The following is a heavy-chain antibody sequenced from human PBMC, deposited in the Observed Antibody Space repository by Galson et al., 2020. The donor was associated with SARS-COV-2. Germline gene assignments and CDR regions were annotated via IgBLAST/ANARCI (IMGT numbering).Heavy chain of an antibody. CDR1: GFTFSSYS. CDR3: ARDKNDAFDI. V-gene: IGHV3-21*01. Sequence: GGSLRLSCAASGFTFSSYSMNWVRQAPGKGLEWVSSISSSSSYIYYADSVKGRFTISRDNAKNSLYLQMNSMRAEETAVSYCARDKNDAFDIWGQGTMVTVSS. J-gene: IGHJ3*02. CDR2: ISSSSSYI.